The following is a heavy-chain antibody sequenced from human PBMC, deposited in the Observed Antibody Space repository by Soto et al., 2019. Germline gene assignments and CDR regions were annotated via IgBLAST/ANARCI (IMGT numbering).Heavy chain of an antibody. V-gene: IGHV4-39*01. CDR3: VSQRTSVLTQAYFDY. J-gene: IGHJ4*02. Sequence: SETLSLTCTVSGGSVSNSNYNWGWIRQSPGKGLEWIGSVYYRGRSYSKSSVKSRVTISVDTSKNQFSLNLNSVTASDTAVYYCVSQRTSVLTQAYFDYWGPGALVTVSS. D-gene: IGHD2-8*01. CDR1: GGSVSNSNYN. CDR2: VYYRGRS.